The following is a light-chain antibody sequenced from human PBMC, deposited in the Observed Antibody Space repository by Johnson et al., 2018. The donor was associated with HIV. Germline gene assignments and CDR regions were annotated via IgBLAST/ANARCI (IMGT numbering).Light chain of an antibody. V-gene: IGLV1-51*01. CDR3: GTWGGV. J-gene: IGLJ1*01. CDR1: SSNIGNNY. CDR2: DNN. Sequence: QSVLTQPPSVSAAPGQKVTISCSGSSSNIGNNYVSWYQQFPGTAPKLVIYDNNKRPSGIPDRFSGSKSGTSATLGITGLQTGDEADYYCGTWGGVFGTGTKVTVL.